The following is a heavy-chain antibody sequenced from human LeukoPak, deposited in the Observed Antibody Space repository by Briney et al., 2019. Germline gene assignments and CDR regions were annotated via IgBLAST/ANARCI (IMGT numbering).Heavy chain of an antibody. V-gene: IGHV3-23*01. CDR2: ISGSGGST. CDR3: AKASMIVVVITYLDY. CDR1: GFTFSSYA. D-gene: IGHD3-22*01. J-gene: IGHJ4*02. Sequence: PGGSLRLSCAASGFTFSSYAMSWVRQAPGKGLEWVSAISGSGGSTYYADSVKGRFTISRDNSRNTLYLQMNSLRAEDTAVYYCAKASMIVVVITYLDYWGQGTLVTVSS.